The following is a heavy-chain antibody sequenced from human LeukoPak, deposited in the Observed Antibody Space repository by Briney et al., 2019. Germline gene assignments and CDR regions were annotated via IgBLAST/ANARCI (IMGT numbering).Heavy chain of an antibody. CDR2: ISSSGNTI. J-gene: IGHJ6*03. CDR3: ARVPPVITIVGVVLYMDV. D-gene: IGHD3-3*01. Sequence: GGSLRLSCAASGFTFVSYEMNWVRQAPGKGLEWVSYISSSGNTIYYADSVKGRFTISRDNAKNSLYLQMDGLRVEDTAVYYCARVPPVITIVGVVLYMDVWGKGSTVTVSS. CDR1: GFTFVSYE. V-gene: IGHV3-48*03.